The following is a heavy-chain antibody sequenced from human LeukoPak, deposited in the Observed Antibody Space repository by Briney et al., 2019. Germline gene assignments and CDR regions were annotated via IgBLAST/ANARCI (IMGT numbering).Heavy chain of an antibody. Sequence: VASVKVSCKASRYTFTSYAMHWVRQAPGQRLEWMGWINAGNGNTKYSQKFQGRVTITRDTSASTAYMELSSLRSEDTAVYYCARGRITIFGVAINWFDPWGQGTLVTVSS. CDR3: ARGRITIFGVAINWFDP. V-gene: IGHV1-3*01. CDR1: RYTFTSYA. CDR2: INAGNGNT. J-gene: IGHJ5*02. D-gene: IGHD3-3*01.